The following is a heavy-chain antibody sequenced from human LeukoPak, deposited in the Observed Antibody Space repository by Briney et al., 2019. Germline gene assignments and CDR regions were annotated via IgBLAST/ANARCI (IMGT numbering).Heavy chain of an antibody. CDR2: IIPIFGTA. CDR1: GYTFTSYG. Sequence: GASVKVSCKASGYTFTSYGISWVRQAPGQGLEWMGGIIPIFGTANYAQKFQGRVTITADESTSTAYMELSSLRSEDTAVYYCARGGSYYYGSGSPNRYYYGMDVWGKGTTVTVSS. J-gene: IGHJ6*04. CDR3: ARGGSYYYGSGSPNRYYYGMDV. V-gene: IGHV1-69*13. D-gene: IGHD3-10*01.